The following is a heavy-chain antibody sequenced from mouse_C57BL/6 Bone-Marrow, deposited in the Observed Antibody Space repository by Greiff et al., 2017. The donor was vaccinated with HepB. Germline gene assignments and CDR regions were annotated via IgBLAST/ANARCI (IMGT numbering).Heavy chain of an antibody. J-gene: IGHJ2*01. Sequence: QVHVKQPGAELVRPGTSVKLSCKASGYTFTSYWMHRVKQRPGQGLEWIGVIDPSDSYTNYNQKFKGKATLTVDTSSSTAYMQLSSLTSEDSAVYYCARWGYPDYWGQGTTLTVSS. CDR2: IDPSDSYT. V-gene: IGHV1-59*01. CDR1: GYTFTSYW. CDR3: ARWGYPDY. D-gene: IGHD2-2*01.